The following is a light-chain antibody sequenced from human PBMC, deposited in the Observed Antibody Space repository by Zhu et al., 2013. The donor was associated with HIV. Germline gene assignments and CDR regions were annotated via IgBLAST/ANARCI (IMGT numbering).Light chain of an antibody. Sequence: DIQMTQSPSTLSASVGDRVTITCRASQSVSTWLAWYQQKPGKAPKRLIYAASTLHSGVPSRFSGSGSGTDFTLTINSLQPEDFASYFCQQSYDTPLTFGPRTEGGDQT. J-gene: IGKJ3*01. V-gene: IGKV1-39*01. CDR2: AAS. CDR1: QSVSTW. CDR3: QQSYDTPLT.